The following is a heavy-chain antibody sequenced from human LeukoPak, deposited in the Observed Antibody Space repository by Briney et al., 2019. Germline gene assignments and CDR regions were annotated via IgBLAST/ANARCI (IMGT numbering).Heavy chain of an antibody. V-gene: IGHV4-30-4*08. CDR1: GGSISSGDYY. CDR3: ASLGYCSSTSCPGAFDI. CDR2: IYYSGST. Sequence: SETLSLTCTVSGGSISSGDYYWSWIRQPPGKGLEWIGYIYYSGSTYYNPSLKSRVTISVDTSKNQFSLKLSSVTAADTAVYYCASLGYCSSTSCPGAFDIWGQGTMVTVSS. D-gene: IGHD2-2*01. J-gene: IGHJ3*02.